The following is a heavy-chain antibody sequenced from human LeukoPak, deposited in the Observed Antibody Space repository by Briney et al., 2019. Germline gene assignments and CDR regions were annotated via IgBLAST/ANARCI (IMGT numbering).Heavy chain of an antibody. V-gene: IGHV3-66*01. CDR2: IYSGGNT. Sequence: GGSLRLSCAGSGFTVSSIYISWVRQAPGKGLEWVSVIYSGGNTYYADSVKGRFTISRDNSKNTLFLQMNNLRAGDTAVYYCATVYYYYYYMDVWGKGTTVTISS. CDR1: GFTVSSIY. CDR3: ATVYYYYYYMDV. J-gene: IGHJ6*03.